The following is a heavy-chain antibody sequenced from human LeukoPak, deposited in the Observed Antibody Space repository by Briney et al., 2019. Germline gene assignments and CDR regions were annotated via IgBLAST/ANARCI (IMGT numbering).Heavy chain of an antibody. D-gene: IGHD2-2*01. V-gene: IGHV4-59*08. CDR1: GGSISNYY. CDR2: IYGSGST. J-gene: IGHJ4*02. CDR3: ARGNCSSTSCSPPDY. Sequence: PSETLSLTCTVSGGSISNYYWSWIRQPPGKGLEWIGYIYGSGSTHYNPSLKSRVTMSVDTSKNQFSLKLSSVTAADTAVYYCARGNCSSTSCSPPDYWGQGTLVTVSS.